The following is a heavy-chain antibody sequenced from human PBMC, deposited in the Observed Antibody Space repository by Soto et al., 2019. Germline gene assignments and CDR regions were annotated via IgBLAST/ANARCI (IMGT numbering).Heavy chain of an antibody. D-gene: IGHD4-17*01. Sequence: GASVKVSCKASGYTLTNHGIYWVRQAPGQGLEWMGGITAFNINTHYAEKVQGRVTMTTDASTSTGYMEMRSLRSDDTAVYYCARGVDYRGNSAGAVFDIWGQGTMVTVSS. CDR2: ITAFNINT. V-gene: IGHV1-18*01. CDR3: ARGVDYRGNSAGAVFDI. J-gene: IGHJ3*02. CDR1: GYTLTNHG.